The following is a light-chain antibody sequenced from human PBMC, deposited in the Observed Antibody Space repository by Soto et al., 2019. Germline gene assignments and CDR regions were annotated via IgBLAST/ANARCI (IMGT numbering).Light chain of an antibody. CDR3: ISYTSSSTLVV. CDR1: RSDVGGYNY. Sequence: QSALTQPASVSGSPGQSITISCTGTRSDVGGYNYVSWYQQHPGKAPKLMIYDVSNRPSGVSNRFSGSKSGNTVSLTISGLQAEDEADYYFISYTSSSTLVVFGGGTKLTVL. CDR2: DVS. V-gene: IGLV2-14*01. J-gene: IGLJ2*01.